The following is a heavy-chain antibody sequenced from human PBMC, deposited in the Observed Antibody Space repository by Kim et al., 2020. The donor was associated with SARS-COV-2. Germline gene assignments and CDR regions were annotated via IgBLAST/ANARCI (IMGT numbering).Heavy chain of an antibody. CDR2: MNANNGDT. Sequence: ASVKVSCKASGYSFTKYGVSWVRQAPGQGLEWMGWMNANNGDTKYAQKFQGRVTMTTDTSTTTAYMELRSLRCDDTAVYYCARDRGSSGSDVSGGYWGQGTLVTVSS. CDR1: GYSFTKYG. D-gene: IGHD5-12*01. J-gene: IGHJ4*02. CDR3: ARDRGSSGSDVSGGY. V-gene: IGHV1-18*01.